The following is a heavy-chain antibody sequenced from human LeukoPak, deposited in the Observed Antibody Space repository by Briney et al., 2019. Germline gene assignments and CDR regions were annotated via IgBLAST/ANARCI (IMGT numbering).Heavy chain of an antibody. D-gene: IGHD1/OR15-1a*01. CDR1: GFTFSIYA. CDR3: AKRNKAYWFDP. Sequence: GGSPRLSCAASGFTFSIYAMSWVRQAPGKGLEWVSGISDSGRTPYYAHSVRGRFTISRDNSKNTLYLQMNSLRAEDTALYFCAKRNKAYWFDPWGQGTLVSVSS. J-gene: IGHJ5*02. V-gene: IGHV3-23*01. CDR2: ISDSGRTP.